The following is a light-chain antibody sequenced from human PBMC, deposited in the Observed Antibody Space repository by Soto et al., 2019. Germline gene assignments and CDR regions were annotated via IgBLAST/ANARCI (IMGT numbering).Light chain of an antibody. Sequence: QSALTQPASVSGSPGQSITISCTGTSIDVGTYNYVSWYQHRPGKAPKLMIYDVSYRPSGVSNRFSGSKSANTASLTISGLQAEDDADYYCSSYTTSNTQVFGGGTKLTVL. CDR1: SIDVGTYNY. V-gene: IGLV2-14*01. CDR3: SSYTTSNTQV. J-gene: IGLJ3*02. CDR2: DVS.